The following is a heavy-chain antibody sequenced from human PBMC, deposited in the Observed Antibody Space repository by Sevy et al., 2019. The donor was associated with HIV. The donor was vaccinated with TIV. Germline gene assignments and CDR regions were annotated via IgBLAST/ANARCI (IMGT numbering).Heavy chain of an antibody. CDR3: AREGCTKPHDY. V-gene: IGHV3-23*01. CDR2: LSFGCGEI. Sequence: GEALKISCAASGFTFSKYSMSWVRQPPGKGLEWVSTLSFGCGEINYADSVKGRFTISRDNSKSSVYLHMNSLRPEDTAVYYCAREGCTKPHDYWGQGTLVTVSS. CDR1: GFTFSKYS. J-gene: IGHJ4*02. D-gene: IGHD2-8*01.